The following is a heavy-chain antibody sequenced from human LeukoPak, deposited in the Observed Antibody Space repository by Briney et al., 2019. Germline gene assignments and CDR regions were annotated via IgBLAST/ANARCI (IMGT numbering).Heavy chain of an antibody. J-gene: IGHJ5*02. D-gene: IGHD2-15*01. CDR2: IRYDGSNK. CDR1: GFTFSSYG. Sequence: PGGSLRLSCAASGFTFSSYGMHWVRQAPGKGLEWVAFIRYDGSNKYYADSVKGRFTISRDNSKNTLYLQMNSLRAEDTAVYYCAKERSVAATGWFDPWGQGTLVTVSS. V-gene: IGHV3-30*02. CDR3: AKERSVAATGWFDP.